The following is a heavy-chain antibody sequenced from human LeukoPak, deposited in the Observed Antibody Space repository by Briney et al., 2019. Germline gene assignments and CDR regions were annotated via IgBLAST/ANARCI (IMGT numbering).Heavy chain of an antibody. V-gene: IGHV3-30-3*01. D-gene: IGHD6-13*01. CDR3: ARGIAAAE. J-gene: IGHJ4*02. CDR1: GFTFSSYA. Sequence: PGGSLRLSSAASGFTFSSYAMHWVRQAPGKGLEWVAVISYDGSNKYYADSVKGRFTISRDNSKNTLYLQMNSLRAEDTAVYYCARGIAAAEWGQGTLVTVSS. CDR2: ISYDGSNK.